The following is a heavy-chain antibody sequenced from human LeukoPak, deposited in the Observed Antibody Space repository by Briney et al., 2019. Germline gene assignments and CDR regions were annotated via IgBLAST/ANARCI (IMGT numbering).Heavy chain of an antibody. CDR3: AREGCGGDCYSYYYYGMDV. D-gene: IGHD2-21*02. V-gene: IGHV3-21*01. Sequence: GGSLRLSCVASGFTFSSYSMNWVRQAPGKGLEWVSSISSSSSYIYYADSVKGRFTISRDNAKNSLYLQMNSLRAEDTAVYYCAREGCGGDCYSYYYYGMDVWGQGTTVTVSS. CDR1: GFTFSSYS. CDR2: ISSSSSYI. J-gene: IGHJ6*02.